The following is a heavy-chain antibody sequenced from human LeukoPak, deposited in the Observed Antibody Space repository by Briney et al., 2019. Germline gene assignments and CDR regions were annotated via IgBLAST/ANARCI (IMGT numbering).Heavy chain of an antibody. D-gene: IGHD3-16*01. CDR3: ARGGQGAVDY. CDR1: VFTFSSHW. J-gene: IGHJ4*02. CDR2: INNDGSVT. V-gene: IGHV3-74*01. Sequence: PGGSLRLSSAAPVFTFSSHWMHWVRQAPGKGLVWVSFINNDGSVTRYADSVKGRFTISRDNAKNTVYLQMNSLRAEDTAMYYCARGGQGAVDYWGPGTLVTVS.